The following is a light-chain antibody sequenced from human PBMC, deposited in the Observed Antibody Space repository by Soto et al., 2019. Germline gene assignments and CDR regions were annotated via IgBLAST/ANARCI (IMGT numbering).Light chain of an antibody. CDR1: QRISYSSNKKNQ. CDR3: QQYHSSPVT. J-gene: IGKJ5*01. CDR2: WAS. Sequence: DIVMTQSPDSLAVSLGERATINCKSSQRISYSSNKKNQLAWYQQKPGQPPQLLIYWASTRESGVPDRFSGSGSGTDFTLTISSLQAEDVAVYYCQQYHSSPVTFGQGTRLEIK. V-gene: IGKV4-1*01.